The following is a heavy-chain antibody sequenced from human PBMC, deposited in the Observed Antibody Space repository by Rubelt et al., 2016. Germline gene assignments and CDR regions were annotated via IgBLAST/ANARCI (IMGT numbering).Heavy chain of an antibody. Sequence: SSYAMHWVRQAPGKGLEWVAVISYDGSNKYYADSVKGRFTISRDNSKNTLYLQMNSLRAEDTAVYYCAKASMIVVVITTTYFDYWGQGTLVTVSS. V-gene: IGHV3-30*04. CDR3: AKASMIVVVITTTYFDY. CDR1: SSYA. CDR2: ISYDGSNK. D-gene: IGHD3-22*01. J-gene: IGHJ4*02.